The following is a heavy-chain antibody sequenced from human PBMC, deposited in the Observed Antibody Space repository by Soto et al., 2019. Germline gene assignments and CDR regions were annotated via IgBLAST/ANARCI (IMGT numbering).Heavy chain of an antibody. CDR2: ISYDGSNK. D-gene: IGHD3-22*01. V-gene: IGHV3-30*18. J-gene: IGHJ4*02. Sequence: GGSLRLSCAASGFTFISYGMHWVRQAAGKGLEWVAVISYDGSNKYYADSVKGRFTISRDNSKNTLYLQMNSLRAEDTAVYYCAKAGRDEYYYDSSGYYGAFVDYFDYWGQGT. CDR1: GFTFISYG. CDR3: AKAGRDEYYYDSSGYYGAFVDYFDY.